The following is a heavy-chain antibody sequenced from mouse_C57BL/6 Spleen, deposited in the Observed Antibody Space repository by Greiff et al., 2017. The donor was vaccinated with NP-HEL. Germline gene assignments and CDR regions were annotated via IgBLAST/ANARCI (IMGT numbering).Heavy chain of an antibody. J-gene: IGHJ4*01. CDR2: IYPSDSET. CDR3: ARPYYYGSSYGYAMDY. D-gene: IGHD1-1*01. CDR1: GYTFTSYW. Sequence: QVQLQQPGAELVRPGSSVKLSCKASGYTFTSYWMDWVKQRPGQGLEWIGNIYPSDSETHYNQKFKDKATLTVDKSSSTAYMQLSSLTSEDSAVYYCARPYYYGSSYGYAMDYWGQGTSVTVSS. V-gene: IGHV1-61*01.